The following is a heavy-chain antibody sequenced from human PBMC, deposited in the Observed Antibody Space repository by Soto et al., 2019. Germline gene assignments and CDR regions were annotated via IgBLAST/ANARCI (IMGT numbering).Heavy chain of an antibody. V-gene: IGHV1-46*01. J-gene: IGHJ4*02. CDR3: ARDRGGYYFDY. Sequence: QVQLVQSGAEVKKPGASVKVSCKASGYTFISYYMYWVRQAPGQGLEWMGIINPSGGSTNYAQKFQGRVTMTRDTSTSTVYMELSSLRSEDTAVYYCARDRGGYYFDYWGQGTLVTVSS. CDR1: GYTFISYY. D-gene: IGHD3-10*01. CDR2: INPSGGST.